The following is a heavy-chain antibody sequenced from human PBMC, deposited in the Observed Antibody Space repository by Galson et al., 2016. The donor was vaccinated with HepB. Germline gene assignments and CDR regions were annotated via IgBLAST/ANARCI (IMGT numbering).Heavy chain of an antibody. V-gene: IGHV4-59*08. J-gene: IGHJ4*02. CDR1: GGSISSYY. CDR3: ARHDITCGYGCGPDY. D-gene: IGHD6-25*01. CDR2: IYYSGIT. Sequence: SETLSLTCTVSGGSISSYYWNWIRQPPGKGLEWIGNIYYSGITNYNPSLMSRVTLSVDPSTNQFSLRMKSVTAADTAVYYCARHDITCGYGCGPDYWGQGALVTVSS.